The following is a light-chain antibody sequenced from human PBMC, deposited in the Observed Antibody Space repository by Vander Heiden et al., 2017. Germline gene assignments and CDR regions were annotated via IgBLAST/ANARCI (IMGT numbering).Light chain of an antibody. CDR3: QVWDSSSDHYV. V-gene: IGLV3-21*02. CDR1: NIGSKS. CDR2: DDS. Sequence: SHVLTHPSSFSEAPRQTARITGGGNNIGSKSVHWYQQKPGQAPVLVVYDDSDRPSGIPERFSGSNSGNTATRTISRGEAGDEADYYCQVWDSSSDHYVFGTGTKVTVL. J-gene: IGLJ1*01.